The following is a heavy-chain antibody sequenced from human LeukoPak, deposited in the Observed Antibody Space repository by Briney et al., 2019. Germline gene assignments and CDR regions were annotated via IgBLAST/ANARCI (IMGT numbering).Heavy chain of an antibody. Sequence: GGSLRLSCAASTGFTFRNNAMSWVRQAPGQGLEWVSSINAIGSSTWYADSVKGRFTIYRDNSRNTLSLQMNSLRAEDTALYYXXXXXGDYVNWXXXWGXGXLVTXSS. J-gene: IGHJ5*02. CDR3: XXXXGDYVNWXXX. CDR2: INAIGSST. D-gene: IGHD4-17*01. V-gene: IGHV3-23*01. CDR1: TGFTFRNNA.